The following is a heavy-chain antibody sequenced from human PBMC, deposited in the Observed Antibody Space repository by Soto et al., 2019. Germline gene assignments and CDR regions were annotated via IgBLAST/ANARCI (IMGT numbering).Heavy chain of an antibody. CDR1: GFTFSSYA. CDR2: ISGSGGST. V-gene: IGHV3-23*01. D-gene: IGHD2-2*03. J-gene: IGHJ4*02. CDR3: AKDLAIVVVPDLDY. Sequence: PGGSLRLSCAASGFTFSSYAMSWVRQAPGKGLEWVSAISGSGGSTYYADSVKGRFTISRDNSKNTLYLQMNSLRAEDTAVYYCAKDLAIVVVPDLDYWGQGTLVTVSS.